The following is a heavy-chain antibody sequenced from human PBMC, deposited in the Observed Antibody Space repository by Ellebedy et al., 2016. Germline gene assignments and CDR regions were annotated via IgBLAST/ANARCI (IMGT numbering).Heavy chain of an antibody. CDR1: GYTFTSYD. CDR2: MNPNSGNA. D-gene: IGHD2-15*01. V-gene: IGHV1-8*01. Sequence: ASVKVSCKASGYTFTSYDINWVRQATGQGLEWMGWMNPNSGNAGYAQKFQGRVTMTRNTSISTAYMELSSLRSEDTAVYYCASGRYCSGGSCYLFDYYYYYGMDVWGQGTTVTVSS. CDR3: ASGRYCSGGSCYLFDYYYYYGMDV. J-gene: IGHJ6*02.